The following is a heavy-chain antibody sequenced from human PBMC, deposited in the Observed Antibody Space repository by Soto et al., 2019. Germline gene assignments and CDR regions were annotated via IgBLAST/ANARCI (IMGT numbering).Heavy chain of an antibody. D-gene: IGHD3-3*01. CDR2: VYYSGST. V-gene: IGHV4-61*01. Sequence: SETLSLTCPVSGGSVSSGSYYCSWIRGPPGAGLECVGYVYYSGSTSYNPSLKRRVPRSVDTSKNQFSLKLSSVTAADTAGYYCARAPGFWSAMRPVDYWGQATLVTVSS. CDR3: ARAPGFWSAMRPVDY. J-gene: IGHJ4*02. CDR1: GGSVSSGSYY.